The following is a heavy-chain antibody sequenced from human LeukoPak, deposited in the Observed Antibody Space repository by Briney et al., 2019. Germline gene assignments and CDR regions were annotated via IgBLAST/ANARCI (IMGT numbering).Heavy chain of an antibody. CDR2: IYSGGST. CDR3: ARGFYYYYGMDV. J-gene: IGHJ6*02. Sequence: GGSLRLSCAAPGFTVSSNYMSWARQAPGKGLEWVSVIYSGGSTYYADSVKGRFTISRDNSKNTLYLQMNSLRAEDTAVYYCARGFYYYYGMDVWGQGTTVTVSS. V-gene: IGHV3-53*01. CDR1: GFTVSSNY.